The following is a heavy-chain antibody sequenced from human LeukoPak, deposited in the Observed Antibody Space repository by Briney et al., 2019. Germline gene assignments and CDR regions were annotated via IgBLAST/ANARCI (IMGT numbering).Heavy chain of an antibody. D-gene: IGHD5-18*01. CDR3: ARVGYSYGDFDY. Sequence: GGSLRLSCAASGFTFSSYSMNWVRQAPGKGLEWVSSISSSSSYIYYADSVKGRFTISRGNAKNSLFLQMNSLRAEDTAVYYCARVGYSYGDFDYWGQGTLVTVSS. CDR1: GFTFSSYS. V-gene: IGHV3-21*01. J-gene: IGHJ4*02. CDR2: ISSSSSYI.